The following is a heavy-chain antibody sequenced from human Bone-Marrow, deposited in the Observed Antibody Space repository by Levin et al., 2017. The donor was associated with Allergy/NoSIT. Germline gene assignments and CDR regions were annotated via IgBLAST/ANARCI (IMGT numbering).Heavy chain of an antibody. D-gene: IGHD5-24*01. J-gene: IGHJ4*02. Sequence: LRLSCTVSGGSISSGGFYWSWIRQHPGKGLEWIGYIYSSGNTYYNPSLKSRVTISVDMSKNQFSLNLTSVTAADTAVYYCARSGRTWLKLRGFDYWGQGTLVTVSS. CDR2: IYSSGNT. V-gene: IGHV4-31*03. CDR3: ARSGRTWLKLRGFDY. CDR1: GGSISSGGFY.